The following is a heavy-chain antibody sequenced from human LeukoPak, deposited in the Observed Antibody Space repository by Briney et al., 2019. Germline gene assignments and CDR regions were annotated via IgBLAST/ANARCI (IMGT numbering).Heavy chain of an antibody. D-gene: IGHD3-16*01. CDR1: GFSFSSYG. CDR2: IQYDGSDK. V-gene: IGHV3-30*02. CDR3: AKWGVGSKYVLQH. J-gene: IGHJ1*01. Sequence: GGSLRLSCAPSGFSFSSYGMHWVRQAPGKGLEWLSFIQYDGSDKYYAESVKGRLTISRDNSKNTLYLQMNSLRPEDTAVYYCAKWGVGSKYVLQHWGQGTLVTVSS.